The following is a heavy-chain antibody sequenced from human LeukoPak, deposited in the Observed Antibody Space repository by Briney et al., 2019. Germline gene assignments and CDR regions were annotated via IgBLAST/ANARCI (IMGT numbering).Heavy chain of an antibody. CDR2: IYHSGSA. Sequence: SETLSLTCAVSGGSISFNNWWSWVRQPPGKGLEWIGEIYHSGSANYNPSLKSRVTISVDKSKNQFSLKLSSVTAADTAVYYCARFGSRIGTGASFGFESWGQGTLVLVSS. J-gene: IGHJ4*02. CDR1: GGSISFNNW. D-gene: IGHD3-10*01. V-gene: IGHV4-4*02. CDR3: ARFGSRIGTGASFGFES.